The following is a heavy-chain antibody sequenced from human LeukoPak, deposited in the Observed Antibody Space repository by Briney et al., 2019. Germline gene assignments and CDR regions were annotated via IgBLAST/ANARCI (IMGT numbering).Heavy chain of an antibody. Sequence: GGSLRLSCAASGFSFSTYGMHWVRQSPGKGLEWVSNISGSGSGGSTYYADSVKGRFTISRDNSKNTLYLQMNSLRAEDTAVYYCAKSGYNRFDYWGQGTLVTVSS. CDR3: AKSGYNRFDY. CDR2: ISGSGSGGST. CDR1: GFSFSTYG. J-gene: IGHJ4*02. D-gene: IGHD5-24*01. V-gene: IGHV3-23*01.